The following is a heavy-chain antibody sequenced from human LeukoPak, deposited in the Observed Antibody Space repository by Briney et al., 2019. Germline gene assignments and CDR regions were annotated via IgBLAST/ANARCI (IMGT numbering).Heavy chain of an antibody. Sequence: PSETLSLTCAVYGGSFSGYYWSWIRQPPGKGLEWIGEINHSGSTNYNPSLKSRVAISVDTSKNQFSLKLSSVTAADTAVYYCARALSSQWLVPPSNWFDPWGQGTLVTVSS. D-gene: IGHD6-19*01. CDR2: INHSGST. J-gene: IGHJ5*02. CDR3: ARALSSQWLVPPSNWFDP. CDR1: GGSFSGYY. V-gene: IGHV4-34*01.